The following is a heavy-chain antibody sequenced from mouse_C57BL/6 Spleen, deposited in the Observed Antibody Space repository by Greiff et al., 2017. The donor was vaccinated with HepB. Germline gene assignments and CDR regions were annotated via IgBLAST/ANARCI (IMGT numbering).Heavy chain of an antibody. J-gene: IGHJ1*03. Sequence: QVQLQQPGAELVMPGASVKLSCKASGYTFTSYWMHWVKQRPGQGLEWIGEIDPSDSYTNYNQKFKGKSTLTVDKSSSTAYMQLSSLTSEDSAVYYCAKEGGNWRYFDVWGTGTTVTVSS. V-gene: IGHV1-69*01. CDR1: GYTFTSYW. D-gene: IGHD2-1*01. CDR3: AKEGGNWRYFDV. CDR2: IDPSDSYT.